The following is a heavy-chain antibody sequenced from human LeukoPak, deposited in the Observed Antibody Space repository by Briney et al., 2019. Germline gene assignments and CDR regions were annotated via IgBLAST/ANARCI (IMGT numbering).Heavy chain of an antibody. V-gene: IGHV3-30*02. CDR3: AKDLGDGYASDY. CDR2: IRYDGSNK. J-gene: IGHJ4*02. D-gene: IGHD5-24*01. CDR1: GFTFSSYG. Sequence: GGSLRLSCAASGFTFSSYGMHWVRQAPGKGLEWVAFIRYDGSNKYYADSVRGRFTISRDNSKNTLYLQMNSLRAEDTAVYYCAKDLGDGYASDYWGQGTLVTVSS.